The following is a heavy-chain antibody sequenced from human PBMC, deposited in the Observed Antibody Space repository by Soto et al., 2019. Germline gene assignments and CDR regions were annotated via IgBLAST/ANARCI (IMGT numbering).Heavy chain of an antibody. CDR1: GYTFTRYG. CDR2: ISTYNGNT. D-gene: IGHD2-15*01. Sequence: ASVKVSCKASGYTFTRYGISWVRQAPGQGLEWMGWISTYNGNTNYAQKFQGRVTMTTDTSTSTAYMELRSLTSDDTAFYYCAREGYCSSGSCALYYHDYFGMDVWGQGTTVTVYS. V-gene: IGHV1-18*01. J-gene: IGHJ6*02. CDR3: AREGYCSSGSCALYYHDYFGMDV.